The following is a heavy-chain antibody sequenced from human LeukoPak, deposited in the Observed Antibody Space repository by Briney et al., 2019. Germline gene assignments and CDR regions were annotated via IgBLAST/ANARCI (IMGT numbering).Heavy chain of an antibody. CDR1: GGSISSTSYY. CDR3: ARDDGMIGDY. J-gene: IGHJ4*02. D-gene: IGHD3-22*01. CDR2: IYYSGST. Sequence: SETLSLTCTVSGGSISSTSYYWGWIRQPPGRGLEWIGSIYYSGSTYYNPSLKSRVTISLDTSKNQFSLKLSSVTAADTAVYYCARDDGMIGDYWGQGTLVTVSS. V-gene: IGHV4-39*07.